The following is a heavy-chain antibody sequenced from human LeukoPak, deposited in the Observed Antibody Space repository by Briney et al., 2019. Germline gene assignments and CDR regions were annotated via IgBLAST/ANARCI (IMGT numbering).Heavy chain of an antibody. J-gene: IGHJ6*02. V-gene: IGHV3-53*05. Sequence: GGSLRLSCAASGFTVSSNYMSWVRQAPGKGLEWVSVIYSGGSTYYADSVKGRFTISRDNSKNTLYLQMNSLRAEDTAVYYCARDAGSSWYGNYYYGMDVWGQGTTVTVSS. D-gene: IGHD6-13*01. CDR1: GFTVSSNY. CDR3: ARDAGSSWYGNYYYGMDV. CDR2: IYSGGST.